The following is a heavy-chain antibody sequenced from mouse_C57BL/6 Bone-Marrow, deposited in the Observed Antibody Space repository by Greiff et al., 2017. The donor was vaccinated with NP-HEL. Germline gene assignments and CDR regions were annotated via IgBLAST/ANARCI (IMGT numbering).Heavy chain of an antibody. J-gene: IGHJ1*03. CDR2: ISAGGSYT. Sequence: EVQVVEPGGGLVKPGGSLKLSCAASGFTFSSYAMSWVRQTPEKRLEWVATISAGGSYTYYPDNVQGRFTISRVHAKTKLYLQMSKLKTEDTAMYYGARNLVPYWYFDDWGTGTTVTVSS. D-gene: IGHD6-1*01. CDR3: ARNLVPYWYFDD. V-gene: IGHV5-4*01. CDR1: GFTFSSYA.